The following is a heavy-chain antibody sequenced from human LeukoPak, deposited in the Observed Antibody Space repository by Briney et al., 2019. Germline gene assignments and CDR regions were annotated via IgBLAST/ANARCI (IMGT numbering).Heavy chain of an antibody. Sequence: GGSLRLSCTVSGFTVSSNSWSWVRQAPGKGLEWVSFIYSGGNTHYSDSVKGRFTISRDNSKNTLYLQMNSLKAEDTAIYYCARRAGEYSHPYDYWGQGTLVTVSS. V-gene: IGHV3-53*01. J-gene: IGHJ4*02. D-gene: IGHD2-15*01. CDR2: IYSGGNT. CDR1: GFTVSSNS. CDR3: ARRAGEYSHPYDY.